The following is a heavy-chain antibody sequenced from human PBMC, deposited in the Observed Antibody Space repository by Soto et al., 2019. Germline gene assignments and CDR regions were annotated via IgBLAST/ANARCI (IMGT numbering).Heavy chain of an antibody. CDR3: PRMEKVGAHYYSGMDA. D-gene: IGHD1-26*01. V-gene: IGHV2-70*01. J-gene: IGHJ6*02. CDR1: GFSLSTSGMC. Sequence: SGPTLVNPTQTLTLTCTFSGFSLSTSGMCVSWIRQPPGKALEWLALIDWDDDKYYSTSLKTRLTISKDTSKNQVVLTMTNMDPVHTATYYCPRMEKVGAHYYSGMDAWDRGNTGTV. CDR2: IDWDDDK.